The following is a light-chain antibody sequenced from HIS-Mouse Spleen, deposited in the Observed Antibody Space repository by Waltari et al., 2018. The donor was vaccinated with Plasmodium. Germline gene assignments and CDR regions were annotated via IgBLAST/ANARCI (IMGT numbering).Light chain of an antibody. Sequence: EIVMTQSPATLSVSPGERATLSCRASQSVCSNFAWYQQKPGHAPRLLIYGASTRATGIPARFSGSGSGTEFTLTISSLQSEDFAVYYCQQYNNWSFTFGPGTKVDIK. CDR3: QQYNNWSFT. J-gene: IGKJ3*01. CDR2: GAS. CDR1: QSVCSN. V-gene: IGKV3-15*01.